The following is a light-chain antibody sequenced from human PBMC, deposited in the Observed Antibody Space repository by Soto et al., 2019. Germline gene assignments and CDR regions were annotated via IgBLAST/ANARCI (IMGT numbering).Light chain of an antibody. J-gene: IGKJ1*01. Sequence: DIQMTQSPSSLSASVGDRVTITCRASQGISNYLAWYQQQPGKVPKLLIYVASTLQSGVPSRFSGSGSGTDFTLTISSLQPEDVATYYCKKYNSAPWTFGHGTKVEIK. CDR1: QGISNY. V-gene: IGKV1-27*01. CDR2: VAS. CDR3: KKYNSAPWT.